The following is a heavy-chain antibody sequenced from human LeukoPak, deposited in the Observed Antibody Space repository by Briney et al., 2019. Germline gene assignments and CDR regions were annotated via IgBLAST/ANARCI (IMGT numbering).Heavy chain of an antibody. CDR3: ARGRYSSGWYEIDY. Sequence: SETLSLTCTVSGGSISSYYWSWIRQPAGKGLEWIGRIYTSGSTNYNPSLKSRVTVSVDTSKNQFSLKLSSVTAADTAVYYCARGRYSSGWYEIDYWGQGTLVTVS. D-gene: IGHD6-19*01. V-gene: IGHV4-4*07. CDR2: IYTSGST. J-gene: IGHJ4*02. CDR1: GGSISSYY.